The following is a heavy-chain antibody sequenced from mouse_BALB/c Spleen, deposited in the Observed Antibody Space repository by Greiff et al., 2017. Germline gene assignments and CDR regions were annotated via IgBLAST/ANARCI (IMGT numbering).Heavy chain of an antibody. Sequence: VQLQQSGAELVKPGASVKLSCTASGFNIKDTYMHWVKQRPEQGLEWIGRLDPANGNTKYDPQFQGKATITADTSSNTAYLQHSSLTSEDTAVYYCARDEELRYYFDYWGQGATLTVSA. V-gene: IGHV14-3*02. CDR3: ARDEELRYYFDY. D-gene: IGHD1-1*01. CDR2: LDPANGNT. CDR1: GFNIKDTY. J-gene: IGHJ2*01.